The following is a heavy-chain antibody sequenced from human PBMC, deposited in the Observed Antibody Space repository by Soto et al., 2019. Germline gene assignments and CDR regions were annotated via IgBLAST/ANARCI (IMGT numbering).Heavy chain of an antibody. CDR1: GYTFSTHG. Sequence: QVQLVQSEAEVKKPGASVKVSCRASGYTFSTHGFTWVRQAPGQGIEWVRWISAYNGNTHNAKNLQGRVTMTTDTSTGTAYMELTSPTSDDTAVYNCARELGTARADGGSGSCYPIDYWGQGTLVTVSS. V-gene: IGHV1-18*01. CDR3: ARELGTARADGGSGSCYPIDY. CDR2: ISAYNGNT. J-gene: IGHJ4*02. D-gene: IGHD2-15*01.